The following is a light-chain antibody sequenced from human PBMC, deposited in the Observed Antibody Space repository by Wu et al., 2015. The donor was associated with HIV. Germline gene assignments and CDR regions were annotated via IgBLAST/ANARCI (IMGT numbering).Light chain of an antibody. J-gene: IGKJ1*01. CDR2: AAS. CDR3: QQSFSNFWT. Sequence: DIQMTQSPSSLSASVGDTVTITCRASQIISNLLNWYQQKPGKAPKLLIQAASSLHNGVPSRFSGRGSGTDFTLTITSLQPEDFATYYCQQSFSNFWTFGQGTKVEVK. CDR1: QIISNL. V-gene: IGKV1-39*01.